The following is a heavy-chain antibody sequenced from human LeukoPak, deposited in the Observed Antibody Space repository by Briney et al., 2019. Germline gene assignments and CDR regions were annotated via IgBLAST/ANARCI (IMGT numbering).Heavy chain of an antibody. CDR3: AREGPTPYYGSGSYPDDAFDI. D-gene: IGHD3-10*01. V-gene: IGHV3-30-3*01. J-gene: IGHJ3*02. CDR1: GFTFSSYA. CDR2: ISYDGSNK. Sequence: GGSLRLSCAASGFTFSSYAMHWVRQAPGKGLEWVAVISYDGSNKYYADSVKGRFTISRDNSKNTLYLQMSSLRAEDTAVYYCAREGPTPYYGSGSYPDDAFDIWGQGTMVTVSS.